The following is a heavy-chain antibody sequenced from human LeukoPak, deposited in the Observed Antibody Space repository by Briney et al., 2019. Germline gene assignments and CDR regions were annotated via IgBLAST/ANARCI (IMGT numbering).Heavy chain of an antibody. V-gene: IGHV3-30-3*01. D-gene: IGHD6-13*01. J-gene: IGHJ4*02. CDR3: AKGRGSWPCYFDY. CDR2: ISYDGTNK. CDR1: RLTFNTYL. Sequence: GRTLRLSCAASRLTFNTYLMHWVRQAPGKGLEWVAVISYDGTNKYYADSVKGRFTISRDNSQNTLYLQMNSLRADDTAVYYCAKGRGSWPCYFDYWGQGTLVTVSS.